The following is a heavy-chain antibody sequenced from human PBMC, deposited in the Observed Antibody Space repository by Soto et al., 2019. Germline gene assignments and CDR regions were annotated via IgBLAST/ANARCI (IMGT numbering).Heavy chain of an antibody. Sequence: PSETLSLTCAVYGGSFSGYYWSWIRQPPGKGLEWIGEINHSGSTNYNPSLKSRVTISVDTSKNQFSLKLSSVTAADTAVYYCARGLHVGYSYGYYYYYGMDVWGQGTTVTVS. CDR3: ARGLHVGYSYGYYYYYGMDV. J-gene: IGHJ6*02. V-gene: IGHV4-34*01. CDR1: GGSFSGYY. D-gene: IGHD5-18*01. CDR2: INHSGST.